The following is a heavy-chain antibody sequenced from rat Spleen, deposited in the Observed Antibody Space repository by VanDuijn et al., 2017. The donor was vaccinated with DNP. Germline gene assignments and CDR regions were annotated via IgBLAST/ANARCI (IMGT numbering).Heavy chain of an antibody. Sequence: EVQLVESGGGLVQPGRSMKLSCAASGFTFSYSGMAWVRQVPKKGLEWVAYVSYDGARTYYRDSVKGRFTISRDNAKSTLYLQMDSLRSEDTATYYCARQGNNLDYWGQGVMVTVSS. D-gene: IGHD1-10*01. J-gene: IGHJ2*01. CDR2: VSYDGART. V-gene: IGHV5-7*01. CDR1: GFTFSYSG. CDR3: ARQGNNLDY.